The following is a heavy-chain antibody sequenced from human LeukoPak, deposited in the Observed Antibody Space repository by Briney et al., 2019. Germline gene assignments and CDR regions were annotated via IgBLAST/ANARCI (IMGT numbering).Heavy chain of an antibody. V-gene: IGHV3-23*01. CDR2: MRSSGGST. Sequence: PGGSLRLSCAASGFTFSTYAMSWVRQAPGEGLEWGSAMRSSGGSTFYADSVRGRFTSSRDNSNYTLYLQMNSLRAEDTAIYYCAKGNSWVDNWGQGTLVTVSS. D-gene: IGHD5-24*01. J-gene: IGHJ5*02. CDR3: AKGNSWVDN. CDR1: GFTFSTYA.